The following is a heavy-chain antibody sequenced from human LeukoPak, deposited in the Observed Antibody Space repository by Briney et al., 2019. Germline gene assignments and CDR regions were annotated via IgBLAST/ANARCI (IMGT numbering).Heavy chain of an antibody. Sequence: GRSLRLSCAASGFTFSSYGMHWVRQAPGKGLEWVAVISYDGSNKYYADSVKGRFTISRDNSENTLYLQMNSLRAEDTAVYYCAKGTYYYGSTESTGSWYFDLWGRGTLVTVSS. CDR3: AKGTYYYGSTESTGSWYFDL. V-gene: IGHV3-30*18. J-gene: IGHJ2*01. D-gene: IGHD3-10*01. CDR1: GFTFSSYG. CDR2: ISYDGSNK.